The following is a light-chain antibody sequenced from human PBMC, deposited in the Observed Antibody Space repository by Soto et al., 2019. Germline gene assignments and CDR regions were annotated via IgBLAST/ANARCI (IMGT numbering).Light chain of an antibody. CDR2: KAS. CDR1: QSISDW. V-gene: IGKV1-5*03. CDR3: QHYSGDRAT. Sequence: DIQMTQSPSTLRASVGDRVTITCRASQSISDWLAWYQQKPGTAPKVLIYKASNLQSGVPSRFSGSGSGTEFTLTISSLRPDDFATYYCQHYSGDRATFGQGTKVDIK. J-gene: IGKJ1*01.